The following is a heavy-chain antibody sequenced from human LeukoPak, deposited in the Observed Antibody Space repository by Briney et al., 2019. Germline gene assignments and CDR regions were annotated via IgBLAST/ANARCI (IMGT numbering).Heavy chain of an antibody. Sequence: GASVKVSCKASGGTFSSYAISWVRQAPGQGLEWMGGIIPIFGTANYAQKFQGRVTITADESTSTAYMELSSLRSEDTAVYYCNYWSRDTAMANFDYWGQGTLVTVSS. CDR2: IIPIFGTA. D-gene: IGHD5-18*01. CDR1: GGTFSSYA. CDR3: NYWSRDTAMANFDY. J-gene: IGHJ4*02. V-gene: IGHV1-69*13.